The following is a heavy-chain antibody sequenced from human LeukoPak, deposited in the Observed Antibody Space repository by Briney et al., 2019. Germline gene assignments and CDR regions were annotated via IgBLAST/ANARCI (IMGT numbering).Heavy chain of an antibody. Sequence: GRSLRLSCAASGFTLSSYAMHWVRQAPGKGLEWVAVISYDGSNKYYADSVKGRFTISRDNSKNTLYLQMNSLRAEDTAVYYCARDREKAGDRPFDYWGQGTLVTVSS. CDR3: ARDREKAGDRPFDY. D-gene: IGHD7-27*01. CDR2: ISYDGSNK. J-gene: IGHJ4*02. V-gene: IGHV3-30-3*01. CDR1: GFTLSSYA.